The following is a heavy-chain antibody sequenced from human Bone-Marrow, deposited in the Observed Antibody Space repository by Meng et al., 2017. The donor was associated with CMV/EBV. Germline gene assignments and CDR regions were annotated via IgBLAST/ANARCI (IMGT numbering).Heavy chain of an antibody. D-gene: IGHD3-10*01. CDR2: ISWNSGSI. J-gene: IGHJ4*02. Sequence: GGSLRLSCAASGFTFDDYAMHWVRQAPGKGLEWVSGISWNSGSIGYADSVKGRFTISRDNAKNPLYLQMNSLRAEDTALYYCVFLVGGKWGQGTLVTVSS. CDR3: VFLVGGK. V-gene: IGHV3-9*01. CDR1: GFTFDDYA.